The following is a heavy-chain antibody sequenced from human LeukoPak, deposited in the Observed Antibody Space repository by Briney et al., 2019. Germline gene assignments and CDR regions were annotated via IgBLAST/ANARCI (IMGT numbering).Heavy chain of an antibody. CDR1: GGTFSSYA. CDR2: IIPIFGTA. D-gene: IGHD5-12*01. CDR3: ARDSGYGESRAGY. Sequence: SVKVSCKASGGTFSSYAISWVRQAPGQGLEWMGRIIPIFGTANYAQKFQGRVTITTDESTSTAYMELSSLRSEDTAVYYCARDSGYGESRAGYWGQGTLVTVSS. J-gene: IGHJ4*02. V-gene: IGHV1-69*05.